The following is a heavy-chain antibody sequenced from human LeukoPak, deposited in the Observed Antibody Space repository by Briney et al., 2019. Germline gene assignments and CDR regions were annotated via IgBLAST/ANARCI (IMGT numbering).Heavy chain of an antibody. Sequence: GGSLRLSCGASGFTFSNYWMFWVGQVPGKGLVWVSRISSDGSSTTYADSVKGRFTISRDNAKNTLYLQMNSLRAEDTAVYYCASRISSGNYFFDYWGPGTLVTVSS. V-gene: IGHV3-74*01. CDR2: ISSDGSST. J-gene: IGHJ4*02. CDR1: GFTFSNYW. CDR3: ASRISSGNYFFDY. D-gene: IGHD4-23*01.